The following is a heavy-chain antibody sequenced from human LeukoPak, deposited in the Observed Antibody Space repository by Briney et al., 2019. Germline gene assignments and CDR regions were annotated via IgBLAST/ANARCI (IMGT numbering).Heavy chain of an antibody. V-gene: IGHV3-21*04. CDR2: ISSGSSYI. CDR1: GFTFSTYW. Sequence: PGGSLRLSCAASGFTFSTYWMSWVRQAPGKGLEWVSSISSGSSYIYYADSVKGRFTISRDNAKNSLYLQMNSLRAEDTAVYYCAKEGQILTKGTNWFDPWGQGTLVTVSS. D-gene: IGHD3-9*01. J-gene: IGHJ5*02. CDR3: AKEGQILTKGTNWFDP.